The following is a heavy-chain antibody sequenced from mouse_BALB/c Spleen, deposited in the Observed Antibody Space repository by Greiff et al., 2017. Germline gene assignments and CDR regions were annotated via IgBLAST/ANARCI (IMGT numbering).Heavy chain of an antibody. Sequence: VQLQQSGPELVKPGASVKISCKASGYAFSSSWMNWVKQRPGQGLEWIGRIYPGDGDTNYNGKFKGKATLTADKSSSTAYMQLSSLTSVDSAVYFCARSNQMDYWGQGTSVTVSS. V-gene: IGHV1-82*01. CDR3: ARSNQMDY. J-gene: IGHJ4*01. CDR2: IYPGDGDT. D-gene: IGHD4-1*01. CDR1: GYAFSSSW.